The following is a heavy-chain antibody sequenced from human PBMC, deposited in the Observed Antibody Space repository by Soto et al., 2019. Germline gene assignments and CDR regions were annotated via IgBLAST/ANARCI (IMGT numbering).Heavy chain of an antibody. CDR2: ISGSGGST. CDR3: AKMSGRVAVAARGFDL. CDR1: GFTFSSYA. V-gene: IGHV3-23*01. Sequence: GGSLRLSCAGSGFTFSSYAMSWVRQAPGKGLEGVSVISGSGGSTYYADSVKGRFTISRDNSKNTLYLQMNSLRAEDTAVYYCAKMSGRVAVAARGFDLWGQGTLVTVSS. J-gene: IGHJ5*02. D-gene: IGHD6-19*01.